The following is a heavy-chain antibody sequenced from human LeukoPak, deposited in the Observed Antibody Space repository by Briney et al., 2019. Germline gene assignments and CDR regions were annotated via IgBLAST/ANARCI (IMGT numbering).Heavy chain of an antibody. CDR1: GHTFTGYY. Sequence: ASVKVSCKASGHTFTGYYMHWVRQAPGQGLEWMGWINPNSGGTNYAQKFQGRVTMTRDTSISTAYMELSRLRSDDTAVYYCARGSGYSSSWYYWFDPWGQGTLVTVSS. V-gene: IGHV1-2*02. CDR3: ARGSGYSSSWYYWFDP. J-gene: IGHJ5*02. CDR2: INPNSGGT. D-gene: IGHD6-13*01.